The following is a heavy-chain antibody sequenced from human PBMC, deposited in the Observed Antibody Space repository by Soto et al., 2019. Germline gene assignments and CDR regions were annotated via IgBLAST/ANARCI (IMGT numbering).Heavy chain of an antibody. J-gene: IGHJ3*02. V-gene: IGHV4-31*02. CDR3: ARTQGLFGAFDI. CDR1: WGHVIGHDLY. CDR2: IYYSGST. D-gene: IGHD6-19*01. Sequence: SEPLSLTCVVSWGHVIGHDLYWSWIRQLPGKGLEWIGYIYYSGSTYYNPSLKSRVTISVDTSKNQFSLKLSSVTAADTVVYYCARTQGLFGAFDIWGQGTMVTVSS.